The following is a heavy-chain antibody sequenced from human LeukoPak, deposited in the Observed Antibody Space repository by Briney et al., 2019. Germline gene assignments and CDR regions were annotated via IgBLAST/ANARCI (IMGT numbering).Heavy chain of an antibody. V-gene: IGHV1-2*06. Sequence: ASVKVSYKASGYTFTGYYMHWVRQAPGQGLEWMGRINPNSGGTNYAQKFQGRVTMTRDTSISTAYIELSRLRSDDTAVYYCARLVRSSGYPWFDPWGQGTLVTVSS. J-gene: IGHJ5*02. CDR3: ARLVRSSGYPWFDP. CDR2: INPNSGGT. CDR1: GYTFTGYY. D-gene: IGHD3-22*01.